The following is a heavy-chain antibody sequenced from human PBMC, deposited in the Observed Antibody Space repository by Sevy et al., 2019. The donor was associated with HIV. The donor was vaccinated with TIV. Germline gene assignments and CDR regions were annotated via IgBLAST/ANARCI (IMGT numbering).Heavy chain of an antibody. Sequence: SQTLSLTCVISGDSVSSNRAAWNWIRQSPSRGLEWLGRTYYRSKWYTDYTVSVKSRITINPDTSKNQVSLQLNSVTPEDTAVYYCTRGAHSLDYWGQGTLVTVSS. J-gene: IGHJ4*02. CDR2: TYYRSKWYT. D-gene: IGHD2-15*01. CDR1: GDSVSSNRAA. CDR3: TRGAHSLDY. V-gene: IGHV6-1*01.